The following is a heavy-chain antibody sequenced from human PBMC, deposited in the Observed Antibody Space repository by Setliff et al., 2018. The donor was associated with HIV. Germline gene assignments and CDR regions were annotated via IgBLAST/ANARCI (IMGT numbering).Heavy chain of an antibody. CDR3: ARAHIGIAARWSGWFDP. CDR2: IYYSGST. J-gene: IGHJ5*02. V-gene: IGHV4-59*01. D-gene: IGHD6-6*01. Sequence: SETLSLTCTVSGGSISSYYWSWIRQPPGKGLEWIGYIYYSGSTNYNPSLKSRVTISVDTSKNQFSLKLSSVTAADTAVCYCARAHIGIAARWSGWFDPWGQGTLVTVSS. CDR1: GGSISSYY.